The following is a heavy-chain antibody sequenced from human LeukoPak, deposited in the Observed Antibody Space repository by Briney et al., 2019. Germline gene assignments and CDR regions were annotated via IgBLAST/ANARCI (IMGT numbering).Heavy chain of an antibody. CDR1: GGSIISNY. D-gene: IGHD3-22*01. CDR2: IYGSGIT. V-gene: IGHV4-4*07. J-gene: IGHJ6*03. Sequence: SETLSLTCTVSGGSIISNYWSWIRQSAGSGLEWIGRIYGSGITDYNPSLKSRVTMSLDTSRKQFSLRLTSVTAADTAVYYCARLKFYDSTGYSPGYYMDVWGKGTTVSVFS. CDR3: ARLKFYDSTGYSPGYYMDV.